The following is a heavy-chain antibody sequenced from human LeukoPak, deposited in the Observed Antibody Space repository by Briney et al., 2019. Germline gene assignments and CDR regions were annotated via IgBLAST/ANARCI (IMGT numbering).Heavy chain of an antibody. D-gene: IGHD6-6*01. CDR2: INAGNGNT. Sequence: GASVKVSCKASGYTFTSYAMHWVRQAPGQRLEWMGWINAGNGNTKYSQEFQGRVTITRDTSASTAYMELSSLRSEDMAVYYCARGPQEYSNSRWWFDPWGQGTLVTVSS. V-gene: IGHV1-3*03. CDR1: GYTFTSYA. J-gene: IGHJ5*02. CDR3: ARGPQEYSNSRWWFDP.